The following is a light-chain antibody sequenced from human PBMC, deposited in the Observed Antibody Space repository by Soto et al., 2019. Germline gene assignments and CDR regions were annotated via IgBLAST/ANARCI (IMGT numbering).Light chain of an antibody. CDR2: AAS. Sequence: DIQMTQSPSSLSASVGDRVTITCRASQGIRNDVGWYQQKPGKAPKRLIYAASSLQSGVPSRFSGSGSGTEFTITISSLQPEDFATYSCLQAVTYPLTFGQGTKLE. V-gene: IGKV1-17*01. CDR1: QGIRND. CDR3: LQAVTYPLT. J-gene: IGKJ2*01.